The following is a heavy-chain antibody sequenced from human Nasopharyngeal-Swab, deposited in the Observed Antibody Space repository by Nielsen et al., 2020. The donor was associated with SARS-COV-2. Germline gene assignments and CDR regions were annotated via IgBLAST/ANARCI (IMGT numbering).Heavy chain of an antibody. CDR3: AKNRWGGTGWFEIDY. J-gene: IGHJ4*02. CDR1: GFTFSSYA. CDR2: ISYDGINK. Sequence: SLKISCAASGFTFSSYAMHWVRQAPGKGLEWVAVISYDGINKYYADSVKGRFTISRDNSKNTLYLQMNSLRVEDTALYYCAKNRWGGTGWFEIDYWGQGALVTVSS. D-gene: IGHD6-19*01. V-gene: IGHV3-30-3*02.